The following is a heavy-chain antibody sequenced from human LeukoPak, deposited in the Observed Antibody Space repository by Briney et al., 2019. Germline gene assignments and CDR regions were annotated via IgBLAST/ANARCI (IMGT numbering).Heavy chain of an antibody. CDR1: GFTFSSYA. Sequence: PGGSLRLSCAASGFTFSSYAMSWVRQAPGKGLEWVSAISGSGGSTYYADSVKGRFTISRDNSKNTLYLQMNSLRAEDTAVYYCAKTVYMIVVVITPRRFDYWGQGTLVTVSS. J-gene: IGHJ4*02. V-gene: IGHV3-23*01. CDR2: ISGSGGST. CDR3: AKTVYMIVVVITPRRFDY. D-gene: IGHD3-22*01.